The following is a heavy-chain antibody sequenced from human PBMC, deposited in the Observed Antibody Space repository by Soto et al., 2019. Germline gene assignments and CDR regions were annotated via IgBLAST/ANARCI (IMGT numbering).Heavy chain of an antibody. Sequence: QVQLVQSGAALQKPGASVKVSCKASGYTLTSSGISWVRQAPGQGLEWMGWINAYNGNTNYAQKRQGRVTMTTDTSTSTAYMELRSLRSDDTSVYYCARVLPPFDPWGQGTLVTVSS. J-gene: IGHJ5*02. V-gene: IGHV1-18*01. CDR2: INAYNGNT. CDR1: GYTLTSSG. CDR3: ARVLPPFDP.